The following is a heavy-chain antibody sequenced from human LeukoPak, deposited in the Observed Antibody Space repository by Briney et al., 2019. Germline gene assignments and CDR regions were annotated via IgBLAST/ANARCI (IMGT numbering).Heavy chain of an antibody. V-gene: IGHV4-31*03. CDR1: VGSISSGCYY. Sequence: SETVCLTCTVSVGSISSGCYYWSWMRQHPGKGLEWTGYNYYSGSTYYNPSLKSRVTISVDTSKNQFSLKLSSVTAADTAVYYCARTGIAAAGTPNWFDPWGQGTLVTVSS. J-gene: IGHJ5*02. D-gene: IGHD6-13*01. CDR3: ARTGIAAAGTPNWFDP. CDR2: NYYSGST.